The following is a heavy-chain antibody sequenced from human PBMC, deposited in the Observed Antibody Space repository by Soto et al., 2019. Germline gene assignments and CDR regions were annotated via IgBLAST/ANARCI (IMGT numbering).Heavy chain of an antibody. V-gene: IGHV3-7*01. D-gene: IGHD3-3*02. CDR1: GFTFGNQW. CDR2: INQDGSAK. J-gene: IGHJ4*02. Sequence: EVQLVESGGGVVQPGGSLRLSCAVSGFTFGNQWMSWVRQAPGKGLEWVANINQDGSAKSHVDSVEGRFTISRDNAKNSLYLQMNSLRVEDTAVYYCARGPFWGQGTLVTVSS. CDR3: ARGPF.